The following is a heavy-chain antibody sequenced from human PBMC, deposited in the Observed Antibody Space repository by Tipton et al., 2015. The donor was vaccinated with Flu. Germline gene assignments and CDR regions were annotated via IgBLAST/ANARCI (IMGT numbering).Heavy chain of an antibody. V-gene: IGHV3-21*01. CDR2: ISSSSSYI. CDR1: GFTFSSYS. D-gene: IGHD6-19*01. J-gene: IGHJ6*02. CDR3: ARGNIAVAGDYYYYYGMDV. Sequence: QLVQSGGGLVKPGGSLRLSCAASGFTFSSYSMNWVRQAPGKGLEWVSPISSSSSYIYYADSVKGRFTISRDNAKNSLYLQMNSLRAEDTAVYYCARGNIAVAGDYYYYYGMDVWGQGTTVTVSS.